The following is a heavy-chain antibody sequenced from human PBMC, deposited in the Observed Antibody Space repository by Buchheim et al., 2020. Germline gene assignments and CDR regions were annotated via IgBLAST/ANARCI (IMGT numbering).Heavy chain of an antibody. Sequence: QVQLQESGPGLVKPSETLSLTCAVYGGSFSGYYWSWIRQPPGKGLEWIGEINHSGSTNYNPSLKSRVTISVDTSKNQFSLKLSSVTAADTAVYYCARGEPNIVVVPAAPPNWFDPWGQGTL. D-gene: IGHD2-2*01. V-gene: IGHV4-34*01. CDR2: INHSGST. J-gene: IGHJ5*02. CDR1: GGSFSGYY. CDR3: ARGEPNIVVVPAAPPNWFDP.